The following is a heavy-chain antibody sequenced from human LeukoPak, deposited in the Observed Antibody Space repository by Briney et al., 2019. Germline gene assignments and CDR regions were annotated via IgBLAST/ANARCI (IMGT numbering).Heavy chain of an antibody. CDR1: GFTFSNYG. J-gene: IGHJ4*02. V-gene: IGHV3-30*02. CDR2: IRYDGNNK. D-gene: IGHD6-19*01. CDR3: AKVRWDNSGWYYSDS. Sequence: GGSLRLSCGASGFTFSNYGMLWVRQAPGKGLEWVAFIRYDGNNKLYADSMKGRFTISRDNSKNTLYLQVNSLRVEDTAVYYCAKVRWDNSGWYYSDSWGQGTLVTVSS.